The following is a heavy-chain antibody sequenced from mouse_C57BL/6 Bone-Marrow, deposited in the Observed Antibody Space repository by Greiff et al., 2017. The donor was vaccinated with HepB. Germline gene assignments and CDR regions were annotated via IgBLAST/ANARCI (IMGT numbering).Heavy chain of an antibody. D-gene: IGHD2-14*01. Sequence: VQLQQSGAELARPGASVKLSCKASGYTFTSYGISWVKQRTGQGLEWIGEIYPRSGNTYYNEKFKGKATLTADKSSSTAYMQFSSLTSEDSAIYYCARGYPYYAMDYWGQGTSVTVSS. CDR1: GYTFTSYG. CDR2: IYPRSGNT. V-gene: IGHV1-81*01. CDR3: ARGYPYYAMDY. J-gene: IGHJ4*01.